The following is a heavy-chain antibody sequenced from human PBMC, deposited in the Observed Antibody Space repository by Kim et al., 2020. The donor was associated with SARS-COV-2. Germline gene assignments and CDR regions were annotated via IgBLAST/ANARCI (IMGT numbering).Heavy chain of an antibody. CDR1: GGSFSGYY. D-gene: IGHD3-10*01. J-gene: IGHJ4*02. V-gene: IGHV4-34*01. CDR2: INHSGST. CDR3: ARLPKTYYYGSGSYAL. Sequence: SETLSLTCAVYGGSFSGYYWSWIRQPPGKGLEWIGEINHSGSTNYNPSLKSRVTISVDTSKNQFSLKLSSVTAADTAVYYCARLPKTYYYGSGSYALWGQGTLVTVSS.